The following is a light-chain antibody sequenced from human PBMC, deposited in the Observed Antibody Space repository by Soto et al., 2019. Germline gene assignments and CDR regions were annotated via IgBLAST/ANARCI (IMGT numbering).Light chain of an antibody. Sequence: DIQMTQSPSSLSAFVGDRVTITCQASQDISNSLNWYQQKPGKAPNLLIYAASSLETGVPSRFSGSGSGTDFTFTIISLQPEDIATYYCQHYDNLPPTFGPGTKVDIK. J-gene: IGKJ3*01. V-gene: IGKV1-33*01. CDR1: QDISNS. CDR3: QHYDNLPPT. CDR2: AAS.